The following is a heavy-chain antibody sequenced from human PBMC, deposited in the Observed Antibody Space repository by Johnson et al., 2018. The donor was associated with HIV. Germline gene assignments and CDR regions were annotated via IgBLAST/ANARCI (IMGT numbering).Heavy chain of an antibody. V-gene: IGHV3-66*03. CDR1: GFTVSSTY. CDR3: AKDFRRFFPTPDAFDI. J-gene: IGHJ3*02. Sequence: VQLVESGGDLIQPGGSLRLSCAASGFTVSSTYMSWVRQAPGKGLEWLSVLYSDGRTYYADSVKGRFTISRDNSKNTLYLQMNSLIAEDTAVYYCAKDFRRFFPTPDAFDIWGQGTMVTVSS. CDR2: LYSDGRT. D-gene: IGHD4-23*01.